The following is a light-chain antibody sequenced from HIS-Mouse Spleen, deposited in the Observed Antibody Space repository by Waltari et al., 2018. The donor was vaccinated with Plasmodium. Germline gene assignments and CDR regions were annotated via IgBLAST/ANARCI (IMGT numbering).Light chain of an antibody. V-gene: IGLV3-9*01. CDR2: RDS. J-gene: IGLJ2*01. Sequence: SYELTQPLSVSVALGQTARITCGGNNIGSKNVHWYQQKPGQAPVLVIYRDSNRPSEIAGRVSGYNSGNTATLTISRAQAGDEADYYCQVWDSSTVVFGGGTKLTVL. CDR3: QVWDSSTVV. CDR1: NIGSKN.